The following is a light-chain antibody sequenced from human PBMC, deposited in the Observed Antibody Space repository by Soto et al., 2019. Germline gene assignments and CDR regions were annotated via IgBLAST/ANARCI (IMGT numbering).Light chain of an antibody. CDR3: QQRAIWRGVT. CDR1: QSVGSY. V-gene: IGKV3-11*01. CDR2: DAS. Sequence: EIVLIQSPATLSLSPGERATLSCRASQSVGSYLAWYQRKPGQAPRLLISDASNRATGIPARFSGSGSGTDFTLTISRLEPEDFAVYYCQQRAIWRGVTFGPGTKVDIK. J-gene: IGKJ3*01.